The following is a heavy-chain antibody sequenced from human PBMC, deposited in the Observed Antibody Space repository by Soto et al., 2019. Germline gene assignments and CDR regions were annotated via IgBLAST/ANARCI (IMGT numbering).Heavy chain of an antibody. V-gene: IGHV1-69*01. CDR2: IMPLYAKP. CDR1: GGTFNTYT. Sequence: QVQLVQSGAEVKKPGSSVKVSCKASGGTFNTYTISWVRQVPGQGLEWMGGIMPLYAKPTYAQPFLGRLTIAADEQTSIVYMELSSLRSEDTALYYCASLNNWSSGDGRIDVWGRGTAVSVSS. CDR3: ASLNNWSSGDGRIDV. J-gene: IGHJ6*02. D-gene: IGHD1-26*01.